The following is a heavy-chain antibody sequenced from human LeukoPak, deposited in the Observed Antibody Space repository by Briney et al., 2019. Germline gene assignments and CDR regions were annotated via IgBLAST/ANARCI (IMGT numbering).Heavy chain of an antibody. D-gene: IGHD5-24*01. CDR1: GFTFSDYS. CDR3: ARDYKYAFDN. Sequence: RASLRLSCAASGFTFSDYSMNWVRQAPGKGLEWISYIGIDSGNTNYADSVKGRFTISGDKAKNSLYLQMNSLRVEDTAVYYCARDYKYAFDNWGQGTLVTVSS. V-gene: IGHV3-48*01. J-gene: IGHJ4*02. CDR2: IGIDSGNT.